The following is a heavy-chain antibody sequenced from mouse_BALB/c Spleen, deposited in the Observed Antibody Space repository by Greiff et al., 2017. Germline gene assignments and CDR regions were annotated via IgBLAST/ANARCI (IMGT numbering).Heavy chain of an antibody. V-gene: IGHV5-6-4*01. Sequence: EVKLVESGGGLVKPGGSLKLSCAASGFTFSSYTMSWVRQTPEKRLEWVATISSGGSYTYYPDSVKGRFTISRDNAKNTLYLQMSSLKSEDTAMYYCTIYYGNSGWFAYWGQGTLVTVSA. D-gene: IGHD2-1*01. CDR1: GFTFSSYT. CDR2: ISSGGSYT. CDR3: TIYYGNSGWFAY. J-gene: IGHJ3*01.